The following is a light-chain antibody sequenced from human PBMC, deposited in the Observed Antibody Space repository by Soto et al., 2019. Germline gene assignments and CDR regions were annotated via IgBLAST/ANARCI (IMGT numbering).Light chain of an antibody. J-gene: IGLJ2*01. V-gene: IGLV2-14*01. CDR3: SSYAGSNTYVV. CDR2: NVS. Sequence: QSALTQPASVSGSPGQSITISCTATTSDVGDYNYVSWYQQYPGKAPKPIIYNVSNRPSGVSNRFSGSKSGNTASLTVSGLQAEDEADYYCSSYAGSNTYVVFGGGTKLTVL. CDR1: TSDVGDYNY.